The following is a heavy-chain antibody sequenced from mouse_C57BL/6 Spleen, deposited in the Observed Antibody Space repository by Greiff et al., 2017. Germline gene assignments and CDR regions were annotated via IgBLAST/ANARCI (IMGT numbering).Heavy chain of an antibody. CDR1: GYAFSSSW. D-gene: IGHD1-1*01. CDR3: ANKYDGSTFYTMDY. V-gene: IGHV1-82*01. Sequence: QVQLQQSGPELVQPGASVTISCKASGYAFSSSWMNWVQQRPGKGLEWIGRLSPGDGDPHYTGTFKGKSTLTADISSSTAYMQLSSLTSSDSAVDFGANKYDGSTFYTMDYWGQGTSGTVSA. CDR2: LSPGDGDP. J-gene: IGHJ4*01.